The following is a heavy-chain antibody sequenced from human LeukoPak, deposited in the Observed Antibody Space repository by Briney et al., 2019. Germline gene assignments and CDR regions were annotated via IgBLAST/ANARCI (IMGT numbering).Heavy chain of an antibody. CDR2: IYSGGST. V-gene: IGHV4-4*07. J-gene: IGHJ6*02. Sequence: PSETLSLTCTVSGGSITGYYWTWVRQPAGRGLEWIGRIYSGGSTNYNPPLQSRVTMSVDTSKNQFSLKLSSVTAADTAVYYCATGRDADSARGYYDMDVWGQGTTITVSS. CDR3: ATGRDADSARGYYDMDV. CDR1: GGSITGYY. D-gene: IGHD5-24*01.